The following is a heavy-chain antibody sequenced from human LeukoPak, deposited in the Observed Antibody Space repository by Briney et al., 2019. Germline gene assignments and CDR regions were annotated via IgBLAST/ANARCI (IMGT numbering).Heavy chain of an antibody. V-gene: IGHV3-23*01. CDR3: AKQLGYCSDGSCYFPY. D-gene: IGHD2-15*01. CDR1: GFTFSSSA. CDR2: ISNNGGYT. J-gene: IGHJ4*02. Sequence: GGSLRLSCAASGFTFSSSAMSWVRQAPGKGLEWVSAISNNGGYTYYADSVQGRFTISRDNSKSTLCLQMNSLRAEDTAVYYCAKQLGYCSDGSCYFPYWGQGTLVTVTS.